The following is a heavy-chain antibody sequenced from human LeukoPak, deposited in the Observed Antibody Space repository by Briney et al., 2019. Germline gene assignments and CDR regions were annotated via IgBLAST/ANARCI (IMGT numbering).Heavy chain of an antibody. J-gene: IGHJ4*02. V-gene: IGHV3-7*01. CDR1: GFTFSSYW. CDR2: IKQDGSEK. Sequence: GGSLRLSCAASGFTFSSYWMSWVRQAPGKGLEWVANIKQDGSEKYYVDSVKGRFTISRDNAKNSLYLQMNSLRAEDTAVYCCARDHCSSTSCHNDYWGQGTLVTVSS. D-gene: IGHD2-2*01. CDR3: ARDHCSSTSCHNDY.